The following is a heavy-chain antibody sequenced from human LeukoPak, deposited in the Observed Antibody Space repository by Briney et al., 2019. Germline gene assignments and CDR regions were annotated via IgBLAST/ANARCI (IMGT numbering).Heavy chain of an antibody. D-gene: IGHD3-9*01. CDR3: ARYYSHYDILTGYYTAMYFDY. J-gene: IGHJ4*02. CDR1: GGSISSYY. CDR2: IYYSGST. Sequence: PSETLSLTCTVSGGSISSYYWSWIRQPPGKGLEWIGYIYYSGSTNYNPSLKSRVTISVDTSKNQFSLKLSSVTAADTAVYYCARYYSHYDILTGYYTAMYFDYWGQGTLVTVSS. V-gene: IGHV4-59*08.